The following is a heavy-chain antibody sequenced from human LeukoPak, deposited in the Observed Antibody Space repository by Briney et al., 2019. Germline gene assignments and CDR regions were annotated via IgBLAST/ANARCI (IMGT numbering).Heavy chain of an antibody. Sequence: PGGSLRLSCTASGFTFSSYDMSWVRQAPGKGLEWVSLISGSGSETFYADSVKGRFTISRDNFKNTLYLQMNSLRAEDTAVYYCANARWGGSRWFDPWGRGTMVTVSS. J-gene: IGHJ5*02. V-gene: IGHV3-23*01. CDR3: ANARWGGSRWFDP. CDR2: ISGSGSET. CDR1: GFTFSSYD. D-gene: IGHD4-23*01.